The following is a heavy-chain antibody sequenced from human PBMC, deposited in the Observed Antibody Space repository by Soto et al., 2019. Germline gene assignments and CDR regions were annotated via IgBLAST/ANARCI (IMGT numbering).Heavy chain of an antibody. J-gene: IGHJ6*02. CDR3: ARRAAAGHYYYYGMDV. Sequence: KASETLSLTCAVSGGSISSSNWWSWVRQPPGKGLEWIGEIYHSGSTNYNPSLKSRVTISVDKSKNQFSLKLSSVTAADTAVYYCARRAAAGHYYYYGMDVWGQGTTVTVSS. D-gene: IGHD6-13*01. CDR2: IYHSGST. V-gene: IGHV4-4*02. CDR1: GGSISSSNW.